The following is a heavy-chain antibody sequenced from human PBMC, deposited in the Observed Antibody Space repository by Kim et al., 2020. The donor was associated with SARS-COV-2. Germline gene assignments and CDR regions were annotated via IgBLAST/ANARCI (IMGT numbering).Heavy chain of an antibody. CDR2: IWYDGSQQ. J-gene: IGHJ6*03. D-gene: IGHD4-17*01. Sequence: GGSLRLSCVVSGSTFRRHGMHWVRQVPGKGLEWVAAIWYDGSQQYYGDSVKGRFTISRDNSESTMYLQMNNLTADDTGMYFCARDRNTATTRYYNMDVWGKGTTVNDAS. CDR1: GSTFRRHG. CDR3: ARDRNTATTRYYNMDV. V-gene: IGHV3-33*01.